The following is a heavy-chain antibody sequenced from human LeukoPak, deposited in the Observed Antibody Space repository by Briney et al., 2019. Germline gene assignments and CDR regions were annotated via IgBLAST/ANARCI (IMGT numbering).Heavy chain of an antibody. CDR3: TTHYYDSSGYHYGAFDY. CDR2: VRSRANSYAT. J-gene: IGHJ4*02. CDR1: GFTFSGSA. D-gene: IGHD3-22*01. Sequence: GGSLKLSCAASGFTFSGSAMHWVRQASGKGLEWVGRVRSRANSYATTYAASVKGRFSISRDDSKNTAFLEMNSLKTEDTAVYYCTTHYYDSSGYHYGAFDYWGQGTLVTVSS. V-gene: IGHV3-73*01.